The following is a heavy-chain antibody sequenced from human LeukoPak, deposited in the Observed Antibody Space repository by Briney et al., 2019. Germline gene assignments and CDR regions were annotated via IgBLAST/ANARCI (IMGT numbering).Heavy chain of an antibody. CDR3: AKSGYGFGYEWDVAV. CDR2: INPNSGGT. Sequence: ASVKVSCRASGYPFTAYFIYWVRQAPGQGLEWIGWINPNSGGTNSAQKFQDRVTMTRDTSVSSVYMELSSLRSDDTAVYYCAKSGYGFGYEWDVAVWGKGTTVTVSS. CDR1: GYPFTAYF. J-gene: IGHJ6*04. V-gene: IGHV1-2*02. D-gene: IGHD5-18*01.